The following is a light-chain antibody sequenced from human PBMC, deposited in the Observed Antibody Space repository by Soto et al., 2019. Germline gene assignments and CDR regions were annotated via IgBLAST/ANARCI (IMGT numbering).Light chain of an antibody. CDR2: DAS. J-gene: IGKJ1*01. Sequence: DIQMTQSPSTLSASVGDGVTITCRASQSISNWLAWYRLKPGTAPKLLIYDASTLDSGVPSRFSDSGSGTEFTLTTSSLQPYDFATYYCKQYNSFSWTFGQGTKVEV. CDR3: KQYNSFSWT. CDR1: QSISNW. V-gene: IGKV1-5*01.